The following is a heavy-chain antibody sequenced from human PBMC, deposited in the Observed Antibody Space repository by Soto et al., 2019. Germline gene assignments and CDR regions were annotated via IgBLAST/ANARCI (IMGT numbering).Heavy chain of an antibody. V-gene: IGHV4-4*02. D-gene: IGHD6-6*01. CDR1: GGSISSSNW. CDR3: ARVTMSSSSFGWFDP. Sequence: QVQLQESGPGLVKPSGTLSLTCAVSGGSISSSNWWSWVRHPPGKGLGWIGEIYHSGSTNYNPSLKSRVTISVDKSKNQVSLKLSSVTAADTAVYYCARVTMSSSSFGWFDPWGQGTLVTVSS. CDR2: IYHSGST. J-gene: IGHJ5*02.